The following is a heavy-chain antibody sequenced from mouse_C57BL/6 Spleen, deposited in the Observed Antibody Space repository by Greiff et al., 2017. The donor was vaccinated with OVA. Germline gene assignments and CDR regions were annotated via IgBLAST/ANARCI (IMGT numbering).Heavy chain of an antibody. Sequence: EVMLVESGGGLVKPGGSLKLSCAASGFTFSDYGMHWVRQAPEKGLEWVAYISSGSSTIYYADTVKGRFTISRDNAKNTLFLQMTSLRSEDTAIYYCARPGSSYDYAMDYWGQGTSVTVSS. V-gene: IGHV5-17*01. D-gene: IGHD1-1*01. CDR3: ARPGSSYDYAMDY. J-gene: IGHJ4*01. CDR2: ISSGSSTI. CDR1: GFTFSDYG.